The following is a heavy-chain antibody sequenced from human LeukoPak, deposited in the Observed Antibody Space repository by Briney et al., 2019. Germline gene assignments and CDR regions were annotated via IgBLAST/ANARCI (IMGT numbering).Heavy chain of an antibody. V-gene: IGHV3-48*01. CDR2: ISSSSSTI. Sequence: GGSLRLSCAASGFTSSSYSMHWVRQAPGKGLEWVSYISSSSSTIYHADSVKGRFTISRDNARNSLYLQMNSLRAEDTAVYYCARDAYSGSYYMDVWGKGTTVTVSS. J-gene: IGHJ6*03. CDR1: GFTSSSYS. D-gene: IGHD1-26*01. CDR3: ARDAYSGSYYMDV.